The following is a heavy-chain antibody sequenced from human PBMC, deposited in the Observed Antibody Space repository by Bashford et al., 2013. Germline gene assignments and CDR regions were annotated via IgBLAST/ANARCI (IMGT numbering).Heavy chain of an antibody. D-gene: IGHD6-19*01. CDR2: IKQDGSET. CDR1: GFILTNSW. Sequence: GSLRLSCAASGFILTNSWMNWVRQAPGVGLEWVANIKQDGSETYYVDSVKGRFTISRDNAKNSLYLQMNSLRAEDTAVYYCAREQWLPYDAFDMWGQGTMVTVSS. V-gene: IGHV3-7*01. J-gene: IGHJ3*02. CDR3: AREQWLPYDAFDM.